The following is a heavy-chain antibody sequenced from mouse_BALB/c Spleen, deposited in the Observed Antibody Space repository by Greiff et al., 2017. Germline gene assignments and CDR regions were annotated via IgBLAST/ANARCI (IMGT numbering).Heavy chain of an antibody. V-gene: IGHV1-87*01. D-gene: IGHD2-4*01. J-gene: IGHJ3*01. Sequence: VQLQQSGAELARPGASVKLSCKASGYTFTSYWMQWVKQRPGQGLEWIGAIYPGDGDTRYTQKFKGKATLTADKSSSTAYMQLSSLASEDSAVYYCARWITTEGFAYWGQGTLVTVSA. CDR1: GYTFTSYW. CDR3: ARWITTEGFAY. CDR2: IYPGDGDT.